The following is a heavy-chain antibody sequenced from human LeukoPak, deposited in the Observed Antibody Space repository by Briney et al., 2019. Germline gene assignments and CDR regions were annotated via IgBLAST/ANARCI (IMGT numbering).Heavy chain of an antibody. CDR2: IYYSGST. CDR3: ARHARIAVAGIGDY. Sequence: SGTLSLTCTVSGGSISSSSYYWGWIRQPPGKGLEWIGSIYYSGSTYYNPSLKSRVTISVDTSKNQFSLKLSSVTAADTAVYYCARHARIAVAGIGDYWGQGTLVTVSS. J-gene: IGHJ4*02. D-gene: IGHD6-19*01. V-gene: IGHV4-39*01. CDR1: GGSISSSSYY.